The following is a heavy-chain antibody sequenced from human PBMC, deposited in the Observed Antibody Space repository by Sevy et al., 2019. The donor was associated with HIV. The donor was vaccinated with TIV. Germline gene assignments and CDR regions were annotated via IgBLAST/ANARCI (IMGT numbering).Heavy chain of an antibody. Sequence: GGSLRLSCAASGFTFSNAWMSWVRQAPGKGLEWVGRIKSKTDGGTTDYTAPVKGRFTISTDESKNNLYLQMNSLKTEDTDVYYCTTDTGISDYDFWSGRDDTFDNWGQGTMVTVSS. J-gene: IGHJ3*02. CDR1: GFTFSNAW. D-gene: IGHD3-3*01. CDR3: TTDTGISDYDFWSGRDDTFDN. CDR2: IKSKTDGGTT. V-gene: IGHV3-15*01.